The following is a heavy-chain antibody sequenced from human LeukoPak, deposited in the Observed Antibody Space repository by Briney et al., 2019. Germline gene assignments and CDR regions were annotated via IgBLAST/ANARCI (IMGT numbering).Heavy chain of an antibody. CDR3: ARDPPGRPYSSSSYG. Sequence: SVTVSCKASGGTFISYAISWVRQAPGQGLEWMGGIIPMFGTANYAQKFQGRVTITADKSTSTAYMELSSLRSEDTAVYYCARDPPGRPYSSSSYGWGQGTLVTVSS. D-gene: IGHD6-6*01. CDR2: IIPMFGTA. V-gene: IGHV1-69*06. CDR1: GGTFISYA. J-gene: IGHJ4*02.